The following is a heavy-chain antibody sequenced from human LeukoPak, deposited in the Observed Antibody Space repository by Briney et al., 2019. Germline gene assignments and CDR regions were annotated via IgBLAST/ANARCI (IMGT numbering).Heavy chain of an antibody. CDR3: ARDVKVEMAYYFDY. V-gene: IGHV3-21*01. Sequence: PGGSLRLSCAVSGFTFNTYSMNWVRQAPGKGLEWVSSISRIGSYIYYADSVKGRFTISRDNAKNSLYLQMNSLRAEDTAVYYCARDVKVEMAYYFDYWGQGTLVTVSS. D-gene: IGHD5-24*01. J-gene: IGHJ4*02. CDR2: ISRIGSYI. CDR1: GFTFNTYS.